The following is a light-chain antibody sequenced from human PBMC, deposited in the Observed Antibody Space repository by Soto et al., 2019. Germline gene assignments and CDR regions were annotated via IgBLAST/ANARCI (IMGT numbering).Light chain of an antibody. V-gene: IGKV1-5*03. CDR2: QAS. Sequence: DIQMTQSPFTLSASVGDRVTITCRASQSISSWLAWYQQKPGSAPKLLIYQASTLQTGVPSRLSGSGSGIEFTLTISSLQPDDFATYYCQQYNCSPWTFGQGTKVDIK. CDR1: QSISSW. CDR3: QQYNCSPWT. J-gene: IGKJ1*01.